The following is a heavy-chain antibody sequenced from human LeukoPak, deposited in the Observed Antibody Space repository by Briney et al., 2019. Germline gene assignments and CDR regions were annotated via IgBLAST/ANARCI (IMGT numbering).Heavy chain of an antibody. CDR2: INSSGGTT. V-gene: IGHV3-23*01. J-gene: IGHJ3*02. CDR1: GFTLSNYV. Sequence: GGSLRLSCAASGFTLSNYVMIWVRQAPGKGLEWVSGINSSGGTTNYADSVQGRFTISRDNSKNTVYLQMNSLRAEDTAVYYCASPLLGYCSSTSCPGRAFDIWGQGTMVTVSS. D-gene: IGHD2-2*01. CDR3: ASPLLGYCSSTSCPGRAFDI.